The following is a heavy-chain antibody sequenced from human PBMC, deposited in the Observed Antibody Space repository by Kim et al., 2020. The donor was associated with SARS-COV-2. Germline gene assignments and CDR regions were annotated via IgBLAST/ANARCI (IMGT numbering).Heavy chain of an antibody. J-gene: IGHJ6*02. D-gene: IGHD1-7*01. V-gene: IGHV5-10-1*01. CDR3: ARRPLGTLHDGMDV. Sequence: PSFHGHVTISADKSISTAYLQWSSLKASDTAMYYCARRPLGTLHDGMDVWGQGTTVTVSS.